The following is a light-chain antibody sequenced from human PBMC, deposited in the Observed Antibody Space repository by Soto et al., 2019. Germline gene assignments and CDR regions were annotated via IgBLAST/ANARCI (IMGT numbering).Light chain of an antibody. CDR2: GAS. CDR3: QQYGSSLVT. CDR1: QSVSSSY. Sequence: IVLTQSPGTRSLSPGERATLSCRASQSVSSSYLAWYQQKPGQAPRLLIYGASSRATGIPDRFSGSGSGTDFTLTISRLEPEDFAVYYCQQYGSSLVTFGQGTRLEI. J-gene: IGKJ5*01. V-gene: IGKV3-20*01.